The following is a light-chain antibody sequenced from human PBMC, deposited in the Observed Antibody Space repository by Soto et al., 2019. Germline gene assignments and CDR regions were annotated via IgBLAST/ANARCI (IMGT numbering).Light chain of an antibody. J-gene: IGKJ5*01. Sequence: EIVLTQSPGTLSLSPGERATLSCRASQTITTLAWYQRKPGQAPRLLIYRVSSRATGVPDRFSGSGSGTDYTLTISRLEPEDFALYYCQHYYGTSPITFGQGTRLEIK. CDR2: RVS. CDR3: QHYYGTSPIT. CDR1: QTITT. V-gene: IGKV3-20*01.